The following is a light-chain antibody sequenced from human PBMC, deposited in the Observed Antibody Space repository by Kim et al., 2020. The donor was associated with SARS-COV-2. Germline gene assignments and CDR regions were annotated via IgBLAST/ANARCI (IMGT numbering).Light chain of an antibody. Sequence: EIVLTQSPGTLSLSPGERATLSCRASQSVSSSYLAWYQQKPGQAPRLLIYGASSRATGIPDRFSGSESGTDFTLTISRLEPEDVAVYYCQQYGSSPRMFGQGTKVEIK. CDR3: QQYGSSPRM. CDR1: QSVSSSY. CDR2: GAS. J-gene: IGKJ1*01. V-gene: IGKV3-20*01.